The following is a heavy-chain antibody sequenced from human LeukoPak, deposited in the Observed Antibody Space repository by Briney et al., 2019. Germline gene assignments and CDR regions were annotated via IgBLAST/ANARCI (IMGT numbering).Heavy chain of an antibody. J-gene: IGHJ3*02. CDR2: IYPGDSDT. CDR1: GYSFTSYW. V-gene: IGHV5-51*01. CDR3: ARTSSPFYYDSSGYYPTNAFDI. D-gene: IGHD3-22*01. Sequence: GESLKISCKGSGYSFTSYWIGWVRQMPGKGLEWMGIIYPGDSDTRYCPSFQGQVTISADKSISTAYLQWSSLKASDTATYYCARTSSPFYYDSSGYYPTNAFDIWGQGTMVTVSS.